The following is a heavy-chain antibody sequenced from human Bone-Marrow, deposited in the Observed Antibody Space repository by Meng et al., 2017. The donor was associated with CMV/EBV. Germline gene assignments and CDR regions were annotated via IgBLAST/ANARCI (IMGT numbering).Heavy chain of an antibody. D-gene: IGHD3-22*01. V-gene: IGHV4-4*07. CDR2: IYTSGST. CDR1: GGSISSYY. Sequence: SETLSLTCTVSGGSISSYYWSWIRQPAGKGLEWIGRIYTSGSTNYNPSLKSRVTMSVDTSKNQFSLKLSSVTAADTAVYYCARVDYDSSGYYEDFDYWGQGTLVTVSS. CDR3: ARVDYDSSGYYEDFDY. J-gene: IGHJ4*02.